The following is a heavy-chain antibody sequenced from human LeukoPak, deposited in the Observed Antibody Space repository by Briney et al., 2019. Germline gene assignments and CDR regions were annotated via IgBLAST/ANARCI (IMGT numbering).Heavy chain of an antibody. CDR3: ATLPWRTTAIN. CDR2: FDTEDGET. V-gene: IGHV1-24*01. CDR1: GYTLTELS. Sequence: ASVTVSLTVSGYTLTELSMHWVRQAPGTGLGWMGGFDTEDGETIYPQKFQGRVTMTEDTSTDTAYMELSSLRSEDTAVYYCATLPWRTTAINWGQGTLVTVSS. J-gene: IGHJ4*02. D-gene: IGHD4-11*01.